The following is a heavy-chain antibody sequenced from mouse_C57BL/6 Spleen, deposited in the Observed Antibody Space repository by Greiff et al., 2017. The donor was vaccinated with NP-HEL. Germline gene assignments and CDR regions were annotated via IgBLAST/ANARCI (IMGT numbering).Heavy chain of an antibody. J-gene: IGHJ2*01. CDR1: GYAFSSSW. CDR2: IYPGDGDT. D-gene: IGHD1-1*01. V-gene: IGHV1-82*01. Sequence: QVQLQQSGPELVKPGASVKISCKASGYAFSSSWMNWVKQRPGKGLEWIGRIYPGDGDTNYNGKFKGKATLTADKSSSTAYMQLSSLTSEDSAVYFCAVSYYYGSSLLFDYWGQGTTLTVSS. CDR3: AVSYYYGSSLLFDY.